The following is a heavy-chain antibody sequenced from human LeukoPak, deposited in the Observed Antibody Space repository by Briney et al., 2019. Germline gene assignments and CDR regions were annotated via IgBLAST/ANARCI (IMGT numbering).Heavy chain of an antibody. CDR2: INHSGST. D-gene: IGHD1-26*01. V-gene: IGHV4-34*01. CDR1: GGSFSGYY. CDR3: ASEGHHGKIVGTTLSYFYMDV. J-gene: IGHJ6*03. Sequence: SETLSLTCAVYGGSFSGYYWSWIRQPPGKGLEWIGEINHSGSTNYNPSLKSRVTISVDTSKNQFSLKLSSVTAADTAFYYCASEGHHGKIVGTTLSYFYMDVWGKGTTVTVSS.